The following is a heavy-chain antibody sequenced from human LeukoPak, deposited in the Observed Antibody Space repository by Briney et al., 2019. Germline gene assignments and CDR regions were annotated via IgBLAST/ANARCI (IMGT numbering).Heavy chain of an antibody. V-gene: IGHV7-4-1*02. CDR3: ATRDTAMVTYYYGMDV. J-gene: IGHJ6*02. CDR2: INTNTGNP. D-gene: IGHD5-18*01. CDR1: GYTFTNYP. Sequence: ASVKVSCKASGYTFTNYPMNWVRQAPGQGLEWMGWINTNTGNPTYAQGFTGRFVFSLDTSVSTAYLQISSLKAEDTAVYYCATRDTAMVTYYYGMDVWGQGTAVTVSS.